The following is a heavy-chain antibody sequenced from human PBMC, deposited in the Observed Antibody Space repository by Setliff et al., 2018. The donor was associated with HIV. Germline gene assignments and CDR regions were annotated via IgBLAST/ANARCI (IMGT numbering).Heavy chain of an antibody. D-gene: IGHD3-10*01. CDR2: ISSSGSTI. CDR3: AKEVGLSITMVRGVIIRGGEEDY. J-gene: IGHJ4*02. V-gene: IGHV3-11*01. CDR1: GFTFSDYY. Sequence: PGGSLRLSCAASGFTFSDYYMSWIRQAPGKGLEWVSYISSSGSTIYYADSVKGRFTISRDNSKNTLYLQMNSLRAEDTAVYYCAKEVGLSITMVRGVIIRGGEEDYWGQGTLVTVSS.